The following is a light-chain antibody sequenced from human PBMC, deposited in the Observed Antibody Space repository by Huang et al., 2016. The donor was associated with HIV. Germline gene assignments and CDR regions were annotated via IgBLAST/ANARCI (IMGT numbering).Light chain of an antibody. CDR3: QQYNNWPPGDT. CDR2: GAS. J-gene: IGKJ2*01. V-gene: IGKV3-15*01. Sequence: EIAMTQSPATLYVSPGERVTLSCRASQSVSRNLAWYQQKPGQAPRLLLYGASTKATGIPARFSGSGSGTEFTLTISSLQSEDFAVYYCQQYNNWPPGDTFGQGTKLEIK. CDR1: QSVSRN.